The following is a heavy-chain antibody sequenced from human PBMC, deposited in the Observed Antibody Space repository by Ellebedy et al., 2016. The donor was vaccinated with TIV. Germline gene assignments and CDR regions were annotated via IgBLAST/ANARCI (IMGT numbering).Heavy chain of an antibody. D-gene: IGHD3-22*01. V-gene: IGHV1-46*01. Sequence: ASVKVSXKASGYTFTSYYMHWVRQAPGQGLEWMGIINPSGGSTSYAQKFQGRVTMTRDTSTSTVYMELSSLRSEDTAVYYCAREHYDSSGYYYPHDAFDIWGQGTMVTVSS. CDR3: AREHYDSSGYYYPHDAFDI. CDR2: INPSGGST. J-gene: IGHJ3*02. CDR1: GYTFTSYY.